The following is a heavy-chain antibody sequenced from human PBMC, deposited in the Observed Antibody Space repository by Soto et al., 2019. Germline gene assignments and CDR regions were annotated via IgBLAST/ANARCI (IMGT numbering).Heavy chain of an antibody. V-gene: IGHV1-69*01. D-gene: IGHD3-22*01. Sequence: QVQLVQSGAEVKKPGSSVKVSCKASGGTFSSYAISWVRQAPGQGLEWMGGIIPIFGTANYTQKFQGRVTITADESTSTAYMELSSLRSEDTAVYYCARDPDSSGYYYYYGMDVWGQGTTVTVSS. J-gene: IGHJ6*02. CDR2: IIPIFGTA. CDR3: ARDPDSSGYYYYYGMDV. CDR1: GGTFSSYA.